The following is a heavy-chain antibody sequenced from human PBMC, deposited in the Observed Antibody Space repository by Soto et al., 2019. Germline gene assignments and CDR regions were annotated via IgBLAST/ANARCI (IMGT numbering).Heavy chain of an antibody. CDR3: AKDRGYSSGRLTDY. V-gene: IGHV3-30*18. CDR1: GFTFSSYG. CDR2: ISYDGSNK. J-gene: IGHJ4*02. Sequence: GGSLRLSCAASGFTFSSYGMHWVRQAPGKGLEWVAVISYDGSNKYYADSVKGRFTISRDNSKNTLYLQMNSLRAEDTAVYYCAKDRGYSSGRLTDYWGQGTLVTVSS. D-gene: IGHD6-19*01.